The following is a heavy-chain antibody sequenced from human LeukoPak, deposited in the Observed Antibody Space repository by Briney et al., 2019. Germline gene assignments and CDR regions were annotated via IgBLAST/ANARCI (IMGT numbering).Heavy chain of an antibody. CDR2: ISAYNGNT. J-gene: IGHJ4*02. D-gene: IGHD6-13*01. Sequence: GASVKVSCKASGYTFTSYGISWVRQAPGQGLEWMGWISAYNGNTNYAQKLQGRVTMTTDTSTSTAYMELRGLRSDDTAVYYCARDQASGAAAANYFDYWGQGTLVTVSS. CDR3: ARDQASGAAAANYFDY. V-gene: IGHV1-18*01. CDR1: GYTFTSYG.